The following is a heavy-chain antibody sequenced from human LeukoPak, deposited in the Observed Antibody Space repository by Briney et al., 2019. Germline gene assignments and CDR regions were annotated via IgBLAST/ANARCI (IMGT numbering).Heavy chain of an antibody. V-gene: IGHV4-4*07. CDR3: APQLGIMRAFDY. J-gene: IGHJ4*02. Sequence: SGTLSLTCTISGGSISSYYWNWIRQPAEKGLEWIGRIYTSGSTNYNPSLKSRVTMSVDTSKNQFSLKLSSVTAPDTAVYYCAPQLGIMRAFDYWGQGTLVTVSS. D-gene: IGHD1-1*01. CDR2: IYTSGST. CDR1: GGSISSYY.